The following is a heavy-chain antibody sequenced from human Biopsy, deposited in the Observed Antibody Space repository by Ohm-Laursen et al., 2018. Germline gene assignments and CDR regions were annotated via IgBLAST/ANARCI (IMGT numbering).Heavy chain of an antibody. CDR3: AKGNGAYTNYGRYFDL. J-gene: IGHJ2*01. CDR2: FSGSGGST. CDR1: GFTFSSYA. V-gene: IGHV3-23*01. Sequence: SLRLSCAATGFTFSSYAMTWVRQAPGKGLEWVSAFSGSGGSTYYADSVKGRFTISRDNSKNTLFLQMNSLRAKDTAVYYCAKGNGAYTNYGRYFDLWGRGTLVTVSS. D-gene: IGHD4-11*01.